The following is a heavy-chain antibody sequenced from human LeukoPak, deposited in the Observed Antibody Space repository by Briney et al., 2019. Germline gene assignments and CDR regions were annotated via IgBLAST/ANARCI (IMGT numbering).Heavy chain of an antibody. CDR2: IYHSGST. J-gene: IGHJ3*02. V-gene: IGHV4-38-2*02. Sequence: SETLSLTCTVSGYSISSGYYWGWIRQPPGKGLEWIGSIYHSGSTYYNPSLKSRVTISVDTSKNQFSLKLSSVTAADTAVYYCASRTDDYGGAFDIWGQGTMVTVSS. D-gene: IGHD4-17*01. CDR1: GYSISSGYY. CDR3: ASRTDDYGGAFDI.